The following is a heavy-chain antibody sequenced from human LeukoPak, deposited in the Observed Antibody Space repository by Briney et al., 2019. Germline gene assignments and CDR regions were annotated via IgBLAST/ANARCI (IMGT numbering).Heavy chain of an antibody. J-gene: IGHJ4*02. V-gene: IGHV4-39*01. CDR3: AKFKSGTGFDY. Sequence: SETLSLTCVVSGASITTTSFSWAWIRQPPGQDLEWIATISSSDEKYYNPSLMSRVTISLDTSKNRFSLEVTSVTAADTGLFDCAKFKSGTGFDYWGQGILVIVSS. D-gene: IGHD1-26*01. CDR2: ISSSDEK. CDR1: GASITTTSFS.